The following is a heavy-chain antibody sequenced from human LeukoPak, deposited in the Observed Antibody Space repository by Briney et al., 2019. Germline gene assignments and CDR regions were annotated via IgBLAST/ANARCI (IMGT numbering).Heavy chain of an antibody. CDR1: GFTFSSYW. Sequence: GGSLRLSCAASGFTFSSYWMSWVRQAPGKGLEWVANIKQDGSEKYYVDSVKGRFTISRDNAKNSLYLQMNSLRAEDTAVYYCARTNYAFWSGFYWFHPWGQGTLVTVSS. J-gene: IGHJ5*02. V-gene: IGHV3-7*01. D-gene: IGHD3-3*01. CDR2: IKQDGSEK. CDR3: ARTNYAFWSGFYWFHP.